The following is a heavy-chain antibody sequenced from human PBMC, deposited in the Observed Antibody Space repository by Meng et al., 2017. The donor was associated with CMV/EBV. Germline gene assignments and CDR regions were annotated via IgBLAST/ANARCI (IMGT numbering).Heavy chain of an antibody. CDR2: INPKSGGT. Sequence: ASVKVSCKASGYTFTGYYMQWVRQAPGQGLEWRGWINPKSGGTNYAQNFQGRVTMTRDTSISTAYMELNRLRSDDTAVYYCASGAGVGDSSSGLADYWGQGTLVTVSS. D-gene: IGHD6-6*01. J-gene: IGHJ4*02. V-gene: IGHV1-2*02. CDR3: ASGAGVGDSSSGLADY. CDR1: GYTFTGYY.